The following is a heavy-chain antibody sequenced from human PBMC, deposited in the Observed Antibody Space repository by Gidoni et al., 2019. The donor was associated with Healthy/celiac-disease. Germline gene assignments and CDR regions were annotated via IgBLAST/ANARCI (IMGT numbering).Heavy chain of an antibody. Sequence: QVQLQESVPGLVKPSQTLSLTCTVSGGSISSGSYYWSWIRQPAGKGLEWIGRIHTSGSTNYNPSLKSRVTISVDTSKNQFSLKLSSVTAADTAVYYCARWGEGYSSGDLPPGPVVYYYYGMDVWGQGTTVTVSS. CDR1: GGSISSGSYY. CDR3: ARWGEGYSSGDLPPGPVVYYYYGMDV. J-gene: IGHJ6*02. V-gene: IGHV4-61*02. D-gene: IGHD6-19*01. CDR2: IHTSGST.